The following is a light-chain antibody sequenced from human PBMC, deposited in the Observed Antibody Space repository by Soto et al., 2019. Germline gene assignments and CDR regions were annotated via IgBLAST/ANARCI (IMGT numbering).Light chain of an antibody. V-gene: IGKV3D-15*01. CDR1: QFLSSY. Sequence: VFSQSPVTLSLSPGERASLSCRASQFLSSYLAWYQQIPGQPPRLLIYDSTNRATGIPDRFSGSGSGTEFTLTISSLQSEDFAVYYCQQYNNWPRTFGQGTKVDI. CDR2: DST. J-gene: IGKJ1*01. CDR3: QQYNNWPRT.